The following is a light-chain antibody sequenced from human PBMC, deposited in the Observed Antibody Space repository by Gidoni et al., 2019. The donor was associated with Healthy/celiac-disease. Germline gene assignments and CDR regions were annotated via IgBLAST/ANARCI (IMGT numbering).Light chain of an antibody. J-gene: IGLJ1*01. CDR3: NSRDSSGNLYV. CDR1: SLRSHY. CDR2: GKN. V-gene: IGLV3-19*01. Sequence: SSALTQDPAVSVALGQTVRITCQGDSLRSHYARWYQQKPGQAPVLVIYGKNNRPSGIPDRFAGSSSGNTASLTITGSQAEDEADYDCNSRDSSGNLYVFGTGTKVTVL.